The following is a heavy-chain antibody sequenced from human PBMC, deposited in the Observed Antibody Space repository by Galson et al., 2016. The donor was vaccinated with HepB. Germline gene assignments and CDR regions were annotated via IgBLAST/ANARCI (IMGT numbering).Heavy chain of an antibody. D-gene: IGHD5-12*01. CDR2: IGGSGANT. CDR3: AKLIRTGSSGVDS. CDR1: GFNFSNYA. J-gene: IGHJ4*02. Sequence: SLRLSCAASGFNFSNYAMSWVRQAPGKGLEWVSTIGGSGANTYIGDSVKGRFTISRDNSKNTLCLQMDSLRAEDTAVYFCAKLIRTGSSGVDSWGQGTLVTVSS. V-gene: IGHV3-23*01.